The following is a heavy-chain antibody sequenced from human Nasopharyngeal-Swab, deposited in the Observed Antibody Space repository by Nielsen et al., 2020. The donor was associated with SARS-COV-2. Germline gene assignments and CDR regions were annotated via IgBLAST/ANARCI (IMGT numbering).Heavy chain of an antibody. J-gene: IGHJ5*02. CDR3: AKEGATGWFDP. CDR2: IYYTGTT. V-gene: IGHV4-39*07. CDR1: GDSISGSNSY. Sequence: SETLSLTCAVSGDSISGSNSYWGWIRQPPGKGLEWIGSIYYTGTTYYNPSLKSRVTMFMDTSKNQFSLKLRSVTAADTAVYYCAKEGATGWFDPWGQGTLVTVSS.